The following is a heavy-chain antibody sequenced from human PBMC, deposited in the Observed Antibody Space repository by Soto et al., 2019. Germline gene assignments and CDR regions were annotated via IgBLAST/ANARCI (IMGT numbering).Heavy chain of an antibody. J-gene: IGHJ4*02. D-gene: IGHD3-3*01. CDR1: GYTFTSYD. V-gene: IGHV1-8*01. CDR2: MNPNSGNT. CDR3: ARGGNYYDFWRGYTAPDY. Sequence: ASVKVSCKASGYTFTSYDINWVRQATGQGLEWMGWMNPNSGNTGYAQKFQGRVTMTRNTSISTAYMELSSLRSEDTAVYYCARGGNYYDFWRGYTAPDYWGQGTLVTVCS.